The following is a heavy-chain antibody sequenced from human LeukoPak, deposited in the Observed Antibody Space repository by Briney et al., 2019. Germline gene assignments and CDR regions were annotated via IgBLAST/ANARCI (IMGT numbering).Heavy chain of an antibody. D-gene: IGHD4-23*01. CDR3: ARNSGDF. CDR2: VYSSGNT. Sequence: SSETLSLTCSVSGGSISDFYWSWIRQPAGKGLEWIGRVYSSGNTNYNPSLQSRVSMSLDASKNQFSLKLSSVTAADTAVYYCARNSGDFWGQGTLVTVSS. CDR1: GGSISDFY. V-gene: IGHV4-4*07. J-gene: IGHJ4*02.